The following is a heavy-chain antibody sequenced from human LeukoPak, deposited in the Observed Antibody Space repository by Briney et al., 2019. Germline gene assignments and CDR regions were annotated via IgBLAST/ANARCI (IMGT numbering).Heavy chain of an antibody. Sequence: GGSLRLSCATSGFTFSNYNMNWVRQAPGKGLEWVSTISSSGRYIYYAESVKGRFIISRDNTNSSLFLQMNSLRAEDTAVYFCARNLDSVTSAFAYWGQGSLVTVSS. J-gene: IGHJ4*02. CDR2: ISSSGRYI. D-gene: IGHD3-16*01. CDR1: GFTFSNYN. CDR3: ARNLDSVTSAFAY. V-gene: IGHV3-21*01.